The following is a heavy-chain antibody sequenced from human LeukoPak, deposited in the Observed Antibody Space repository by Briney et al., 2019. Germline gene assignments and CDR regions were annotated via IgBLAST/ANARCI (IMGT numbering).Heavy chain of an antibody. Sequence: GGSLRLSCTASGFTFSNYNMNWVRQAPGKGLEWISYISSSSRATYYADSVKGRFTISRDNAKNSLYLQMNSLTDEDTAVYYCAAYSNYAYSFDPWGQGTLVTVSS. J-gene: IGHJ5*02. CDR3: AAYSNYAYSFDP. CDR1: GFTFSNYN. D-gene: IGHD4-11*01. CDR2: ISSSSRAT. V-gene: IGHV3-48*02.